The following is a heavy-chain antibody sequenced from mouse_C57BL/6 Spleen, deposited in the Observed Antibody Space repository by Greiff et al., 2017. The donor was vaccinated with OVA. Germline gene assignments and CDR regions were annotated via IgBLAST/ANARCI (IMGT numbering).Heavy chain of an antibody. CDR1: GFSLGTSGMG. CDR2: IYWDDDK. D-gene: IGHD1-1*01. J-gene: IGHJ4*01. Sequence: QVTLKESGPGILQSSQTLSLTCSFSGFSLGTSGMGVSWIRQPSGKGLEWLAHIYWDDDKRYNPSLKSRLTISKDTSRNQVFLKITSVDTADTATYYCARREDYGFMDYWGQGTSVTVSS. CDR3: ARREDYGFMDY. V-gene: IGHV8-12*01.